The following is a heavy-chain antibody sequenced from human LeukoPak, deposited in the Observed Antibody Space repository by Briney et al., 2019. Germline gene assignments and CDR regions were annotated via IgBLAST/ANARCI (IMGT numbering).Heavy chain of an antibody. V-gene: IGHV3-23*01. CDR3: AKAAASYCSSTSCYGHYYYGMAV. J-gene: IGHJ6*02. CDR1: GFTFGTYW. D-gene: IGHD2-2*01. Sequence: GGSLRLSCAASGFTFGTYWLSWIRQAPGKGVEWVSAISGSTYYADSVKGRFTISIDNSKNTLYLQMNSLRAEDTAVYYCAKAAASYCSSTSCYGHYYYGMAVWGQGTTVTVSS. CDR2: ISGST.